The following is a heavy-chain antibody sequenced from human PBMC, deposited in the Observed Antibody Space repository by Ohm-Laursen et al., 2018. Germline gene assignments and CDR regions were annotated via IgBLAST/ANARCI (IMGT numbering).Heavy chain of an antibody. Sequence: ASVKVSCKVSGYTFTGYYMHWVRQAPGQGLEWMGWINPNSGGTNYAQKFQGRVTMTRDTSISTAYMELSRLRSDDTAVYYCATYDTRPNGFDYWGQGTLVTVSS. CDR2: INPNSGGT. J-gene: IGHJ4*02. V-gene: IGHV1-2*02. D-gene: IGHD3-22*01. CDR3: ATYDTRPNGFDY. CDR1: GYTFTGYY.